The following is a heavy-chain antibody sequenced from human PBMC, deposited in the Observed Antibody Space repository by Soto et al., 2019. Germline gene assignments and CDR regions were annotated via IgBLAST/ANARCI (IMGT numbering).Heavy chain of an antibody. Sequence: QVRLVQSGAEVKEPGDSVRVSCEASGYTFTAYHIHWVRQAPVQGLEWMGWINPKFGDTGYAQDFQGRVSMTSDMSISTVYMELSRLTSDDTAICYCVINMDYYYGRGSGNGHGVWGQGTTVTVFS. CDR3: VINMDYYYGRGSGNGHGV. J-gene: IGHJ6*02. CDR2: INPKFGDT. D-gene: IGHD3-10*02. V-gene: IGHV1-2*02. CDR1: GYTFTAYH.